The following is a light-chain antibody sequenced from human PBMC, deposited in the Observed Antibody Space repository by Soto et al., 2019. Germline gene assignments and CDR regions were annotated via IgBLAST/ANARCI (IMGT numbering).Light chain of an antibody. CDR3: HTYNSYSLHT. J-gene: IGKJ2*01. CDR1: QSVSRR. Sequence: DIQMTQSPSTLSASVGDRITITCRASQSVSRRLAWFQQKPGKAPKLLIYDASSLESGVPSRFSGRGSGTEFTLXISXXXXXDCAXYYCHTYNSYSLHTFGQGTKLEIK. V-gene: IGKV1-5*01. CDR2: DAS.